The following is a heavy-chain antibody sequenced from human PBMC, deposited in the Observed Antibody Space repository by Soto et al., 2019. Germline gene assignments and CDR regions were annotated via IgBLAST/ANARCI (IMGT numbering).Heavy chain of an antibody. CDR2: ISGSRSYI. V-gene: IGHV3-21*01. Sequence: EMRLVESGGGLVKPGGSLRLSCAASGFTFISYTMNWVRQAPGKGLEWVSSISGSRSYIYYADSVKGRFTISRDNAKTSLFLQMNSLRVEDTAIYYCVRDLSAYNWFDLWGPGTQVIVSS. CDR3: VRDLSAYNWFDL. J-gene: IGHJ5*02. CDR1: GFTFISYT.